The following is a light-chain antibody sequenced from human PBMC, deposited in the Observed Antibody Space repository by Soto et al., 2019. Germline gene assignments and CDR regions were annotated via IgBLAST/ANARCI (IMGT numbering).Light chain of an antibody. V-gene: IGLV2-14*01. CDR1: SSDDGGYNY. J-gene: IGLJ1*01. CDR3: SSYTSSSTLYV. Sequence: QSVLTQPASVSGAPGQSITISCTGTSSDDGGYNYVSWYQQHPGKAPKLMIYDVSNRPSGVSNRFSGSKSGNTASPTISGLQAEDEADYYCSSYTSSSTLYVFGTGTKVTVL. CDR2: DVS.